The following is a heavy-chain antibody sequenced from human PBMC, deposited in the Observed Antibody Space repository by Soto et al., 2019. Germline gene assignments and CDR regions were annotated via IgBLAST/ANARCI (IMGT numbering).Heavy chain of an antibody. CDR2: IYHSGIT. Sequence: SETLSLTCAVSGGSISSGNWWSWVRQSPGKELEWIGEIYHSGITNYNPSLKSRVTISVDNSENQLSLSLNSVTAADTAVYYCARKVRSYFDYWGQGTLVPVSS. J-gene: IGHJ4*02. CDR3: ARKVRSYFDY. V-gene: IGHV4-4*02. CDR1: GGSISSGNW.